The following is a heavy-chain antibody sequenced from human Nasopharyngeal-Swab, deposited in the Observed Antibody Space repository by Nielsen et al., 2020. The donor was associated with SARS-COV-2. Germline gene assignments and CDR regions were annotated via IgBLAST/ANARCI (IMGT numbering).Heavy chain of an antibody. J-gene: IGHJ4*02. D-gene: IGHD6-19*01. CDR3: ARDIPVAGTEERDYFDY. CDR2: IWYDGSNQ. CDR1: GFTFSSYG. V-gene: IGHV3-33*01. Sequence: GESLKISCAASGFTFSSYGMHWVRQAPGKGLERVAVIWYDGSNQYYADSVKCRFTISRDNSKNTLYLQMNSLRAEETAVYYCARDIPVAGTEERDYFDYWGQGTLVTVSS.